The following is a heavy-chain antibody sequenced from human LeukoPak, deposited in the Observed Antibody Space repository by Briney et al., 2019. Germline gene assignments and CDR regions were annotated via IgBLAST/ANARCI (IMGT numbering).Heavy chain of an antibody. V-gene: IGHV3-64*01. CDR2: ISSNGGST. CDR1: GFTFSSYA. Sequence: GGSLRLSCAASGFTFSSYAMHWVRQAPGKGLEYVSAISSNGGSTYYANSVKSRFTISRDNSKNTLYLQIGSLRAEDMAVYYCAILSGNYYGYWGQGTPVTVSS. J-gene: IGHJ4*02. D-gene: IGHD1-26*01. CDR3: AILSGNYYGY.